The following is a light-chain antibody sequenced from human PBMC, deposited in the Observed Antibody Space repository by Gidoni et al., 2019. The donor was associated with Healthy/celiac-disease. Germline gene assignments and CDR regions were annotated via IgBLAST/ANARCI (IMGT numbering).Light chain of an antibody. CDR1: QSLLVSDDGNTF. CDR3: MQRIEFPYT. V-gene: IGKV2-40*01. J-gene: IGKJ2*01. CDR2: TLS. Sequence: EIVMFQTPPSLPVTPGEQASIACRSSQSLLVSDDGNTFLDWSLQKPGQSPQLLIYTLSYRASEVPDRFSGCGSGSDFSLNISRVEAEDVGVYYCMQRIEFPYTFGQGTKLEIK.